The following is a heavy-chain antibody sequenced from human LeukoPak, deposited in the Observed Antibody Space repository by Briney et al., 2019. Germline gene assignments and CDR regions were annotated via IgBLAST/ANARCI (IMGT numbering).Heavy chain of an antibody. V-gene: IGHV7-4-1*02. D-gene: IGHD6-13*01. CDR1: GYIFTTYP. J-gene: IGHJ5*02. CDR2: INTNTGNP. CDR3: ARDPYTSSSWYRGRANNWFDP. Sequence: ASVKVSCKASGYIFTTYPMNWVRQAPGQGLEWMGWINTNTGNPTYAQGFTGRFVFSLDTSVSTAYLQISSLKADDTAVYYCARDPYTSSSWYRGRANNWFDPWGQGTLVTVSS.